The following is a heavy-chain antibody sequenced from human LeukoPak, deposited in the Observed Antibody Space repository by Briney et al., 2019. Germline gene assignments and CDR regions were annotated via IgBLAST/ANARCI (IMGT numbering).Heavy chain of an antibody. V-gene: IGHV3-7*01. CDR3: ARVGSGWYAWDY. CDR2: IKEDGSEK. CDR1: GFTFSSYW. D-gene: IGHD6-19*01. J-gene: IGHJ4*02. Sequence: PGGSLRLSCAAPGFTFSSYWMSWVRQAPGKGLEWVANIKEDGSEKYYVDSVKGRFTISRDNAKNSLYLQMNSLRAEDAAVFFCARVGSGWYAWDYWGQGTLVTVSS.